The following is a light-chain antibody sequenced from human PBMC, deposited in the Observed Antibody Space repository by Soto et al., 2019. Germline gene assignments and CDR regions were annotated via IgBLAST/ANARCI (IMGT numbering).Light chain of an antibody. J-gene: IGLJ3*02. V-gene: IGLV2-14*03. CDR1: SSDVGGYKY. CDR3: SSYTSTSTLV. CDR2: DVS. Sequence: QSALTQPASVSASPGQSITISCTGTSSDVGGYKYVFWYQQHPGKAPKLIIYDVSSRPSGVSNRFSGSKSGNSASLTISGLQAEDEADYYCSSYTSTSTLVFGGGTKLTVL.